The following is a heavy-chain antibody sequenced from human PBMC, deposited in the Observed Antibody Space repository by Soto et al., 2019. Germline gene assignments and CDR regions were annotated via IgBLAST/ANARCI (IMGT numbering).Heavy chain of an antibody. CDR1: GFTFSSYR. V-gene: IGHV3-48*01. Sequence: EVQLVESGGGLVQPGGSLRLSCAASGFTFSSYRMNWVRQAPGKGLEWVSYISSSSSTIYYADSVKGRFAISRDNAKNSLYLQMNSPRAEDTAVYYCARPYYYGSGSYSSWGQGTLVTVSS. CDR3: ARPYYYGSGSYSS. J-gene: IGHJ4*02. D-gene: IGHD3-10*01. CDR2: ISSSSSTI.